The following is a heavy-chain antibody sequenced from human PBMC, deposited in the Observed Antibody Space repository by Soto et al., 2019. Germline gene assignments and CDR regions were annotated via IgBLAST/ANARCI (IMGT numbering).Heavy chain of an antibody. CDR1: GRSISRDH. J-gene: IGHJ3*02. CDR3: ASGFYDSRGYSEAFDI. Sequence: SSATLSLTSPVSGRSISRDHWNWIRLPPGKGLEWIAYVSSSGSTKYNPSLKSRVTISIDTTKNQFSLRLSSVTAADTAVYYCASGFYDSRGYSEAFDIWGQGTKVTVS. CDR2: VSSSGST. V-gene: IGHV4-59*01. D-gene: IGHD3-22*01.